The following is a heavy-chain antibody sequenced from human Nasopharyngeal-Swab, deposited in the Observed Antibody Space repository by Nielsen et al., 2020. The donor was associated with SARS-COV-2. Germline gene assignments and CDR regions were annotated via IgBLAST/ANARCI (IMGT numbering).Heavy chain of an antibody. CDR2: ISYDGSNK. D-gene: IGHD3-3*01. J-gene: IGHJ6*02. V-gene: IGHV3-30*03. Sequence: LSLTCAASGFSFRSYGMHWVRQAPGKGLAWVAVISYDGSNKDYADSVKGRITISRDNSKNTLYLQTNSLRADDTAVYYCARGTIFGVVKRGPWDYYGMDVWGQGTTVTVSS. CDR1: GFSFRSYG. CDR3: ARGTIFGVVKRGPWDYYGMDV.